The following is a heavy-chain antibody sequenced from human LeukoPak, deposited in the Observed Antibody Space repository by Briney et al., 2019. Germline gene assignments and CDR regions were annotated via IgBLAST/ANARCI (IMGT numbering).Heavy chain of an antibody. V-gene: IGHV3-7*01. J-gene: IGHJ4*02. Sequence: GGSLRLSCAASGSTFSSYWMSWVRQAPGKGLEWVANIKQDGSEKYYVDSVKGRFTISRDNAKNSLYLQMNSLRAEDTAVYYCARDLRRYCSGGSCYSTLNYFDYWGQGTLVTVSS. D-gene: IGHD2-15*01. CDR2: IKQDGSEK. CDR3: ARDLRRYCSGGSCYSTLNYFDY. CDR1: GSTFSSYW.